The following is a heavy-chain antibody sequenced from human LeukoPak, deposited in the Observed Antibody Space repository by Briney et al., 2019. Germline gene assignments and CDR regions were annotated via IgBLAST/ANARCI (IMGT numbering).Heavy chain of an antibody. V-gene: IGHV3-7*01. CDR3: ARDEGGWLQYPDY. CDR1: GFTFTTYC. J-gene: IGHJ4*02. CDR2: IKQDGSEK. Sequence: GGSLRLSCAASGFTFTTYCMSWVRQAPGKGLEWVANIKQDGSEKYYVDSVKGRFTISRDNAQNSLYLQMTSLRAEDTAVYYCARDEGGWLQYPDYWGQGTLVTVSS. D-gene: IGHD5-24*01.